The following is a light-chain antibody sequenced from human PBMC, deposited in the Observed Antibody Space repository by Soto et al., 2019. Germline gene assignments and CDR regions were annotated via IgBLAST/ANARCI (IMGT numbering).Light chain of an antibody. V-gene: IGKV3-20*01. CDR2: GAS. CDR3: QHYGSSLWT. Sequence: EIVLTQSPGTLSLSPGERATLSCRASQSVSSSYLAWYQQKPGQAPRLLTSGASSRATGIPDRFSGSGSGTDFTLTISRLEPEDFAVYFCQHYGSSLWTFGQGTKVEIK. J-gene: IGKJ1*01. CDR1: QSVSSSY.